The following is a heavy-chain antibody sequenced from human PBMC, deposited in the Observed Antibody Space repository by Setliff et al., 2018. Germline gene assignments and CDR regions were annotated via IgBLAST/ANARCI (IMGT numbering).Heavy chain of an antibody. V-gene: IGHV1-69*05. J-gene: IGHJ4*02. CDR1: GGTFSSYA. D-gene: IGHD4-4*01. CDR2: IIPIFGTA. Sequence: ASVKVSCKASGGTFSSYAISWVRQAPGQGLEWMGGIIPIFGTANYAQKFQGRVTMTRDTSTSTVYMELSSLRSEDTAVYYCAKSGDYSNRGHFDCWGQGTLVTVSS. CDR3: AKSGDYSNRGHFDC.